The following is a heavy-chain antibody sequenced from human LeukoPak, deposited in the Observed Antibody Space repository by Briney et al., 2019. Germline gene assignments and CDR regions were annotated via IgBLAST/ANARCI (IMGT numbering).Heavy chain of an antibody. CDR2: ISGSGGST. Sequence: GGSLRLSCAASGFTVSSNYMSWVRQAPGKGLEWVSAISGSGGSTYYADSVKGRFTISRDNSKNTLYLQMNSLRAEDTAVYYCAKNYYDSSGNFDYWGQGTLVTVSS. CDR3: AKNYYDSSGNFDY. CDR1: GFTVSSNY. J-gene: IGHJ4*02. V-gene: IGHV3-23*01. D-gene: IGHD3-22*01.